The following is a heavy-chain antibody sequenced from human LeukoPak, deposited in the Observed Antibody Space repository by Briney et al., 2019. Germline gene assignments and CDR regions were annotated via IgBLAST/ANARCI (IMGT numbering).Heavy chain of an antibody. CDR1: GFTVSSNY. V-gene: IGHV3-53*01. Sequence: PGGSLRLSCAASGFTVSSNYMSWVRQAPGKGLEWVSVIYSGGSTYYADSVKGRFTISRDNSKNTLYLQMNSLGAEDTAVYYCARDWSGYYDYWGQGTLVTVSS. CDR2: IYSGGST. J-gene: IGHJ4*02. D-gene: IGHD3-3*01. CDR3: ARDWSGYYDY.